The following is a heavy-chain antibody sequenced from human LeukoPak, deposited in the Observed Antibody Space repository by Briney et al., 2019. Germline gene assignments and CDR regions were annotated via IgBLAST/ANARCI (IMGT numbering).Heavy chain of an antibody. CDR3: ARYLGYYYYYMDV. CDR2: IYYSGST. CDR1: GGSISSGTYY. D-gene: IGHD3-16*01. V-gene: IGHV4-39*01. Sequence: SETLSLTCIVSGGSISSGTYYWGWLRPPPGKGLEWIGNIYYSGSTYYNPSLKSRVTMSIDMSNNQFSLKLSSVTAADTAVYYCARYLGYYYYYMDVWGKGTTVTVSS. J-gene: IGHJ6*03.